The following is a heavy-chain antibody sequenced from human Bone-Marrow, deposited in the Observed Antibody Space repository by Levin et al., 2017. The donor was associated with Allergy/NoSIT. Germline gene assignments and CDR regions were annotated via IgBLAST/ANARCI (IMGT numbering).Heavy chain of an antibody. Sequence: GGSLRLSCAASGFTFSSYAMHWVRQAPGKGLEWVAVISYDGSNKYYADSVKGRFTISRDNSKNTLYLQMNSLRAEDTAVYYCAREAYGFGESYFDYWGQGTLVTVSS. J-gene: IGHJ4*02. V-gene: IGHV3-30-3*01. CDR3: AREAYGFGESYFDY. CDR1: GFTFSSYA. CDR2: ISYDGSNK. D-gene: IGHD3-10*01.